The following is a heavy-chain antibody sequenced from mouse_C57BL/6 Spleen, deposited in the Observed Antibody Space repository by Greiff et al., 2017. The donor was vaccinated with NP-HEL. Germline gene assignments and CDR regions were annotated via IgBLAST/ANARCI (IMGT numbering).Heavy chain of an antibody. J-gene: IGHJ4*01. D-gene: IGHD2-3*01. CDR3: ARSGIYDGYYYAMDY. Sequence: LQESGAELVRPGTSVKVSCKASGYAFTNYLIEWVKQRPGQGLEWIGVINPGSGGTNYNEQFKGKATLTADKSSSTAYMQLSSLTSEDSAVYFCARSGIYDGYYYAMDYWGQGTSVTVSS. CDR1: GYAFTNYL. V-gene: IGHV1-54*01. CDR2: INPGSGGT.